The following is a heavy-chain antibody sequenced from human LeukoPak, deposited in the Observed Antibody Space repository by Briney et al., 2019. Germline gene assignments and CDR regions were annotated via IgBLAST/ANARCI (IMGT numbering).Heavy chain of an antibody. J-gene: IGHJ4*02. Sequence: GGSLRLSCAASGFTFSTFSMNWVRQAPGKGLEWVSSISSSSSSIYYADSVKGRFTISRDNSRNSVFLQMNSLRAEDTAVYYCAREGYIYGFDYWGQGTPVTVSS. CDR1: GFTFSTFS. D-gene: IGHD5-18*01. V-gene: IGHV3-21*01. CDR3: AREGYIYGFDY. CDR2: ISSSSSSI.